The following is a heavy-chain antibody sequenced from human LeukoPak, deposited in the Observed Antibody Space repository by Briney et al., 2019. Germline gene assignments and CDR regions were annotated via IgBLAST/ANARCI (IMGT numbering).Heavy chain of an antibody. Sequence: SQTLSLTCAISGDSVSSNSAAWNWIRQSPSRGLEWLGRTYYRSKWYNDYAVSVKGRITINPDTSKNQFSLQLNSVTPEDTAVYYCARASRRPSGVYDFWSGYIAFQHWGQGTLVTVSS. D-gene: IGHD3-3*01. CDR1: GDSVSSNSAA. J-gene: IGHJ1*01. CDR2: TYYRSKWYN. V-gene: IGHV6-1*01. CDR3: ARASRRPSGVYDFWSGYIAFQH.